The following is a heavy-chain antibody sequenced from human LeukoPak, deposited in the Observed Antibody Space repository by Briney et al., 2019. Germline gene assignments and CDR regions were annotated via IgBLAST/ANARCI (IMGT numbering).Heavy chain of an antibody. J-gene: IGHJ4*02. CDR1: GFTFSSYA. D-gene: IGHD3-3*01. CDR3: AKESGYYHY. V-gene: IGHV3-30-3*01. CDR2: ISYDGSNK. Sequence: GGSLRLSCAASGFTFSSYAMHWVRQAPGKGLEWVAVISYDGSNKYYADSVKGRFTISRDNSKNTLYLQMNSLRAEDTAVYYCAKESGYYHYWGQGTLVTVSS.